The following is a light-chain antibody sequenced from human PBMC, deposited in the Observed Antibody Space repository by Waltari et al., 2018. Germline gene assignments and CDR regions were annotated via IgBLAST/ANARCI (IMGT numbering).Light chain of an antibody. CDR3: CSYANNRPRV. CDR1: SSAVGRYNL. Sequence: QSALTQPASVSGSPGQSITISCTGTSSAVGRYNLVSWYQQHPGKAPKLIIYEGYKRPSGVSNRFSGSKSGDTASLTISGVQAEDEADYYCCSYANNRPRVFGGGTKLTVL. J-gene: IGLJ3*02. CDR2: EGY. V-gene: IGLV2-23*01.